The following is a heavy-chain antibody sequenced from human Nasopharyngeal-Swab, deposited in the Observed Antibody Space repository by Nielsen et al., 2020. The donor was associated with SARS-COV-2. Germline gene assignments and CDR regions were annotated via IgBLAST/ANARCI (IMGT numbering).Heavy chain of an antibody. Sequence: GESLKISCAASGFNFSTQWIDWVRQAPGKGLVWVSQMNPGGSGTGYPDSVKGRFTISRDNAKNTLYLHMNGLRVDDTAVYYCARGGFRYGLDVWGQGTTVTVSS. CDR3: ARGGFRYGLDV. J-gene: IGHJ6*02. CDR1: GFNFSTQW. CDR2: MNPGGSGT. D-gene: IGHD1-14*01. V-gene: IGHV3-74*01.